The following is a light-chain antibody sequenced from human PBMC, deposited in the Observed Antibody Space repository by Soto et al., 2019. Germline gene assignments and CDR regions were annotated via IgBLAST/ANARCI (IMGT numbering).Light chain of an antibody. CDR3: CSYSDLNTVV. Sequence: QSALAQPASVSGSPGQSVTISCIGRSSDVGNYKLVSWYQQHPGKAPKLLIYEGNKRPSGVSNRLSGSKSGITASLTISGLQAEDEADYYCCSYSDLNTVVFGGGTKLTVL. CDR2: EGN. CDR1: SSDVGNYKL. J-gene: IGLJ2*01. V-gene: IGLV2-23*01.